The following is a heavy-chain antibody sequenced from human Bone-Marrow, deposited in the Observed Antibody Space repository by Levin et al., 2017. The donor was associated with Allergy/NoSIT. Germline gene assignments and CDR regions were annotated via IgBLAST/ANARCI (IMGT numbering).Heavy chain of an antibody. CDR3: AILKPVFGVDY. CDR2: INPKSGAT. CDR1: GYTFTGYF. Sequence: ASVKVSCKASGYTFTGYFIHWVRQAPGQGLQWMGWINPKSGATHYAQDFQGRVTLTRDTSISTANMELNRLRSDDTAVYYCAILKPVFGVDYWGQGTLVTVSS. J-gene: IGHJ4*02. V-gene: IGHV1-2*02. D-gene: IGHD2-8*01.